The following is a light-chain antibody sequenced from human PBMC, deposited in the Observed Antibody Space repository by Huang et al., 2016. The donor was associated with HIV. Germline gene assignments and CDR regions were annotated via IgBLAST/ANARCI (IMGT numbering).Light chain of an antibody. CDR1: QNIDSS. CDR2: VAS. V-gene: IGKV3-15*01. J-gene: IGKJ1*01. Sequence: EIVMTQSPATVSVSPGERATLSCRASQNIDSSLAWYQQNPGQSPRLLIYVASTRATGIPVRFSGSGSVTDFTLTISSLQSEDFAIYYCQQYYNGPATFGQGTKVEIK. CDR3: QQYYNGPAT.